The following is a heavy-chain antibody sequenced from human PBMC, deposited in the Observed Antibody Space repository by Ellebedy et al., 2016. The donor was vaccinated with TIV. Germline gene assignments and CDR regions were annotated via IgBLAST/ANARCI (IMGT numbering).Heavy chain of an antibody. CDR3: STDLYLYTSPPA. CDR2: IEPTGNT. D-gene: IGHD2-2*02. V-gene: IGHV4-4*07. Sequence: MPSETLSLTCTVSGASISGSYWSWARQPAGKGLEWMGRIEPTGNTNYNPSLKSRVTMSADTSTNQLSLRLGSVTAADSAIYYRSTDLYLYTSPPAWGQGLLVSVSS. J-gene: IGHJ4*02. CDR1: GASISGSY.